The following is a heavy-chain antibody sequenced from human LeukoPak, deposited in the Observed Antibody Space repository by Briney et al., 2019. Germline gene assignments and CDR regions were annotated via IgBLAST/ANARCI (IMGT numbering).Heavy chain of an antibody. CDR2: IYTSGST. D-gene: IGHD3-22*01. Sequence: SETLSLTCTVSGGSISSYYWSWIRQPAGKGLEWIGRIYTSGSTNYNPSLKSRVTMSVDTSKNQFPLKLSSVTAADTAVYYCARDYHYYDSSGYSSPVYGMDVWGQGTTVTVSS. J-gene: IGHJ6*02. CDR1: GGSISSYY. CDR3: ARDYHYYDSSGYSSPVYGMDV. V-gene: IGHV4-4*07.